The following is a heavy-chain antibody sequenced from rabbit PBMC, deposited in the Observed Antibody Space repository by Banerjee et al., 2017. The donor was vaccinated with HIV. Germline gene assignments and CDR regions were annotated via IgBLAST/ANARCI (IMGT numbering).Heavy chain of an antibody. Sequence: QSLEESGGDLVKPGASPTLTCTASGFSFSSSYYMCWVRQAPGKGLEWIGCIYAGSSGSTYYASWAKGRFTISKTSSTTVTLQMTSLTAADTATYFCARDSAGTLKLWGQGTLVTVS. CDR2: IYAGSSGST. J-gene: IGHJ4*01. D-gene: IGHD4-2*01. V-gene: IGHV1S40*01. CDR3: ARDSAGTLKL. CDR1: GFSFSSSYY.